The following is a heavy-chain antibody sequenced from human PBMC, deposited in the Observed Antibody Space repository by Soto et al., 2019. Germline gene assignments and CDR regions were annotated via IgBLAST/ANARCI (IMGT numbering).Heavy chain of an antibody. Sequence: SETLSLTCTVSGGSISSSSYYWGWIRQPPGKGLEWIGSIYYSGSTYYNPSLKSRVTISVDTSKNQFSLKLSSVTAADTAVYYCARHVRYFDWLLSNNKHLNWFDPWGQEPWSPSPQ. V-gene: IGHV4-39*01. CDR2: IYYSGST. J-gene: IGHJ5*02. D-gene: IGHD3-9*01. CDR1: GGSISSSSYY. CDR3: ARHVRYFDWLLSNNKHLNWFDP.